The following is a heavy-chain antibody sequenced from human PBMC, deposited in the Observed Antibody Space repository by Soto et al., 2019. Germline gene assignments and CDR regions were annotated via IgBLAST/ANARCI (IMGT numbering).Heavy chain of an antibody. CDR1: GDSVTSGSYY. D-gene: IGHD1-26*01. J-gene: IGHJ6*02. V-gene: IGHV4-61*03. CDR3: ARELGLLPYYVMNV. CDR2: ISYTGST. Sequence: QVQLQESAPGLVKPSETLSLTCIVSGDSVTSGSYYWTWLRQPPGKGLEWIGYISYTGSTKNNPSLQSRVTLAVDTSKNDFSLNLSSVPAAGTGVYFCARELGLLPYYVMNVWGHGTAVTVSS.